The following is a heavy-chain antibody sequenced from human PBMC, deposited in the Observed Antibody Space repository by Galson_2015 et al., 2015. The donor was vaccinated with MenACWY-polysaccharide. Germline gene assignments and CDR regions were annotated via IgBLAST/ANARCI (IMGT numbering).Heavy chain of an antibody. CDR2: IGTAGDT. CDR3: AREEGGTTVGGMDV. J-gene: IGHJ6*02. D-gene: IGHD1-7*01. V-gene: IGHV3-13*01. CDR1: GFTFSSYD. Sequence: SLRLSCAASGFTFSSYDMHWVRQAPGKGLEWVSAIGTAGDTYYPGSVKGRFTISRENAKNSLYLQMNSLRAGDTAVYYCAREEGGTTVGGMDVWGQGTTVTVSS.